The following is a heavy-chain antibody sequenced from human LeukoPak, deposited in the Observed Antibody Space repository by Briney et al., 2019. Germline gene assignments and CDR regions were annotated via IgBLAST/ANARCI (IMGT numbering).Heavy chain of an antibody. Sequence: ASVTVSCKASGYTFISYGISWVRQAPGQGLEWMGWIRGYNGNTNYAQNLQVRLTMTTDTSTSTAYMDLRSLRSDDTALYYCARGLVVVTAQSEQPKPRYFDRWGRGPQGTVSS. D-gene: IGHD2-21*02. J-gene: IGHJ2*01. CDR1: GYTFISYG. CDR3: ARGLVVVTAQSEQPKPRYFDR. V-gene: IGHV1-18*01. CDR2: IRGYNGNT.